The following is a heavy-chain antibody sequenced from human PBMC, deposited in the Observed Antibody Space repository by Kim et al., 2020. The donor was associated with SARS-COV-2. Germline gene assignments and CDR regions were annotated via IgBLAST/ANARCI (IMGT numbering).Heavy chain of an antibody. J-gene: IGHJ3*02. CDR1: GFTFDDYA. CDR3: AKDINPRAYCGGDCYFGAFDI. Sequence: GGSLRLSCAASGFTFDDYAMHWVRQAPGKGLEWVSGISWNSGSIGYADSVKGRFTISRDNAKNSLYLQMNSLRAEDTALYYCAKDINPRAYCGGDCYFGAFDIWGQGTMVTVSS. D-gene: IGHD2-21*02. CDR2: ISWNSGSI. V-gene: IGHV3-9*01.